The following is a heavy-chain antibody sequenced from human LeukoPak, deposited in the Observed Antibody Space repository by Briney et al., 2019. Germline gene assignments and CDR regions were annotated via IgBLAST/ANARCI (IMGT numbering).Heavy chain of an antibody. CDR1: GASFSGYY. Sequence: SETLSLTCAVYGASFSGYYWSWIRQPPGKGLEWIGEINHSGSTNYNPSLKSRVTISVDTSKNQFSLKLSSVTAADTAVYYCARGRRVAYYDSSGYYYYYYYMDVWGKGTTVTISS. J-gene: IGHJ6*03. D-gene: IGHD3-22*01. V-gene: IGHV4-34*01. CDR3: ARGRRVAYYDSSGYYYYYYYMDV. CDR2: INHSGST.